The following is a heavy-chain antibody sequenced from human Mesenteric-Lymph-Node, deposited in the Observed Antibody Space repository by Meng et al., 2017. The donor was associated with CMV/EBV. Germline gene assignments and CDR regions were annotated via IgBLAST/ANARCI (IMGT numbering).Heavy chain of an antibody. CDR2: INPDTGGT. D-gene: IGHD4-11*01. CDR3: AAYDFTNFFLDN. Sequence: ASVKVSCKASGYTFSDYYIHWVRQAPGQGLEWMGWINPDTGGTNYAQKFQGRVTMTRDSSISTAYMELSRLRSDDTAFYYCAAYDFTNFFLDNWGQGTLVTVSS. J-gene: IGHJ4*02. CDR1: GYTFSDYY. V-gene: IGHV1-2*02.